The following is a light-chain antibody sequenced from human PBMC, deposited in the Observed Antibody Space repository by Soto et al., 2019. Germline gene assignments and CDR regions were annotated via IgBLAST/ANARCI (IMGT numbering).Light chain of an antibody. CDR2: EVS. CDR1: ISDVGGYNY. Sequence: QSVLTQPASVSGSPGQSITISCTGTISDVGGYNYVSWYQQHPGKAPKLMIYEVSNRPSGVSNRFSGSKSGNTASLTISGLQAEDEADYYCSSYTTSSTHWVFGGGTKLTVL. V-gene: IGLV2-14*01. J-gene: IGLJ3*02. CDR3: SSYTTSSTHWV.